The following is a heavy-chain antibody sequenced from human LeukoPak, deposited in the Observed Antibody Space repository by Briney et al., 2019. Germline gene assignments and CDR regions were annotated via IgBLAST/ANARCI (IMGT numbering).Heavy chain of an antibody. V-gene: IGHV4-4*02. D-gene: IGHD3-22*01. CDR2: IYHSGTT. CDR3: ASPGYYYDSSGYYPGLFDY. CDR1: GDSISSSNY. J-gene: IGHJ4*02. Sequence: SGTLSLTCTVSGDSISSSNYWSWVRQSPGKGLEWIGQIYHSGTTNYNPSLKSRVTISVDTSKNQFSLKLSSVTAADTAVYYCASPGYYYDSSGYYPGLFDYWGQGTLVTVSS.